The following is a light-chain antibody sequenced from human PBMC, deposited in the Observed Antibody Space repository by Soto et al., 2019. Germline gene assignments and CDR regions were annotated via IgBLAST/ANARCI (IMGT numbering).Light chain of an antibody. CDR2: EVS. CDR1: SSDVGGSEY. V-gene: IGLV2-14*01. J-gene: IGLJ1*01. CDR3: SSYTSGSTLYV. Sequence: QSALTQPAPVSGSPGQSITISCTGTSSDVGGSEYVSWYQQHPGKAPKAMIYEVSDRPSGVSHRFSGSKSANTATLTISGLQPEDEADYYCSSYTSGSTLYVFGTGTKVTVL.